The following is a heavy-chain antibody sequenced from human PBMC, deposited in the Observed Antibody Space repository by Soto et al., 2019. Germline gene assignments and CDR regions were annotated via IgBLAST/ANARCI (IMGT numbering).Heavy chain of an antibody. Sequence: GGSLRLSCAASGFTFSSYSMNWVRQAPGKGLEWVSSISSSSSYIYCADSVKGRFTISRDNAKNSLYLQMNSLRTEDTAVYYCARASYYYDGSGYHGYWGQGTLVTVSS. D-gene: IGHD3-22*01. CDR2: ISSSSSYI. CDR1: GFTFSSYS. V-gene: IGHV3-21*01. CDR3: ARASYYYDGSGYHGY. J-gene: IGHJ4*02.